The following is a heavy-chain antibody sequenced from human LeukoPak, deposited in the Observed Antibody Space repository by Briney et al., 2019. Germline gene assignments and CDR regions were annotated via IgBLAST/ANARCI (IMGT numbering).Heavy chain of an antibody. Sequence: GGSLRLSCVDSGLSFNTYAMHWVRQAPGKGLEWVAAISYDGGYTYYRDSVRGRFTISRGNSKNTMYLQMNSLRAEDTAMYYCARALDVWGKGTTVTVSS. V-gene: IGHV3-30*04. CDR2: ISYDGGYT. CDR1: GLSFNTYA. J-gene: IGHJ6*04. CDR3: ARALDV.